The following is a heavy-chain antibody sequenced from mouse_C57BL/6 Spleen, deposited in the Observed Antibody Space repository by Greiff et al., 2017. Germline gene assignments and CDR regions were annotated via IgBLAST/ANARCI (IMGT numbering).Heavy chain of an antibody. D-gene: IGHD1-1*01. CDR1: GYTFPDYY. J-gene: IGHJ4*01. CDR3: ARGEVTTVRNAIGY. Sequence: EVQLQQSGPELVKPGASVKISCKASGYTFPDYYMNWVKQSHGKSLEWIGDIDPNNGGTSYNQKFKGKATLTVDKSSSTAYMELRSLTSEDSAVYYCARGEVTTVRNAIGYWGQGTSVTVSS. V-gene: IGHV1-26*01. CDR2: IDPNNGGT.